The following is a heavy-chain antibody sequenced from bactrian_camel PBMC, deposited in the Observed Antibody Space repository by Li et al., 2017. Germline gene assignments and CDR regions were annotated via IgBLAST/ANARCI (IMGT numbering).Heavy chain of an antibody. CDR2: IHTKDGTV. CDR1: EYSEPYTC. D-gene: IGHD7*01. V-gene: IGHV3S63*01. Sequence: HVQLVESGGGSVQAGGSLRISCSASEYSEPYTCMGWFRDSPGKRREGVAAIHTKDGTVYYDDSVKGRFSISKDSAEMTMYLDMSSLEPEDTAMYYCAAAPRYSQSCSGGVRTVWNYWGQGTQVTVS. CDR3: AAAPRYSQSCSGGVRTVWNY. J-gene: IGHJ4*01.